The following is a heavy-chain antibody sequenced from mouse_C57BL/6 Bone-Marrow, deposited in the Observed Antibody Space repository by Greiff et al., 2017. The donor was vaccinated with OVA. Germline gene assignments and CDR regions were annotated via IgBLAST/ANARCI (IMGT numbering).Heavy chain of an antibody. V-gene: IGHV1-64*01. CDR2: IHPNSGST. Sequence: QVQLQQSGAELVKPGASVKLSCKASGYTFTSYWMHWVKQRPGQGLEWIGMIHPNSGSTNYNEKFKSKATLTVDKSSSTAYMQLSSLTSEDSAVYYCEREGWLLRGWYFDVWGTGTTVTVSS. CDR3: EREGWLLRGWYFDV. J-gene: IGHJ1*03. D-gene: IGHD2-3*01. CDR1: GYTFTSYW.